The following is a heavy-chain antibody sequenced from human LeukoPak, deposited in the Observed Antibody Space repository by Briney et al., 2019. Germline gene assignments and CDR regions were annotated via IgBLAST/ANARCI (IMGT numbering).Heavy chain of an antibody. J-gene: IGHJ3*02. CDR3: ARDPGAFDM. CDR2: TYYRSKWYN. Sequence: SQTLSPTCAISGDSVSSNSVAWNWIRQSPSRGLEWLGRTYYRSKWYNDYAVSVKSRITINPDTSKNQSSLHLNSVTPEDTAVYYCARDPGAFDMWGQGTMVTVSS. CDR1: GDSVSSNSVA. D-gene: IGHD3-10*01. V-gene: IGHV6-1*01.